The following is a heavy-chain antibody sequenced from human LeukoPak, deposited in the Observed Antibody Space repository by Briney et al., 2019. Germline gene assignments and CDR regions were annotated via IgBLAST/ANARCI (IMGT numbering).Heavy chain of an antibody. CDR3: ARDVRAYSSSSSAFDI. Sequence: GGSLTLSCAASGLTFSSYTIHWVRQAPGKGREWVPSISTSSSYIYYADSVKGRFTISRDNAKNSLFLQMNSLRDEDTAVYYCARDVRAYSSSSSAFDIWGQGTMVTVSS. V-gene: IGHV3-21*01. CDR1: GLTFSSYT. J-gene: IGHJ3*02. CDR2: ISTSSSYI. D-gene: IGHD6-6*01.